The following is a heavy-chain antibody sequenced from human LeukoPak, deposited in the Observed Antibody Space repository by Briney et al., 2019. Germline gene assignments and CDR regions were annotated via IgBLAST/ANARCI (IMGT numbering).Heavy chain of an antibody. D-gene: IGHD1-26*01. J-gene: IGHJ6*03. CDR3: ARGSSGSYRSVYYYYYMDV. Sequence: GGSLRLSCAASGFTVSSNYMSWVRQAPGKGLEWVSVIYSGGSTYYADSVKGRFTISRDNSKNTLYLQMNSLRVEDTAVYYCARGSSGSYRSVYYYYYMDVWAKGPRSPSP. CDR1: GFTVSSNY. V-gene: IGHV3-66*01. CDR2: IYSGGST.